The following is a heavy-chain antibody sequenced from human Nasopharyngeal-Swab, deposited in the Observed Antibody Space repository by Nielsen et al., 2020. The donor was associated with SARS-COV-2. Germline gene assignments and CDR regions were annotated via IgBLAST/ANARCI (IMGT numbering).Heavy chain of an antibody. Sequence: GGSLRLSCAASGFTFNNYNFNWVRQAPGKVLEWVSSISSISTYIYYADSVKGRFTISRDNAKNSLYLQMNSLRAEDTAVYYCARDGLDYDFWSAYFMDVWGQGTTVTVSS. D-gene: IGHD3-3*01. CDR1: GFTFNNYN. CDR3: ARDGLDYDFWSAYFMDV. J-gene: IGHJ6*02. CDR2: ISSISTYI. V-gene: IGHV3-21*01.